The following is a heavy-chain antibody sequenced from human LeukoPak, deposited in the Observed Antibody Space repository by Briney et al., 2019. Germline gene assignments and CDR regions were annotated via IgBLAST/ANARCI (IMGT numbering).Heavy chain of an antibody. CDR2: IRSKANSYAT. D-gene: IGHD1-14*01. J-gene: IGHJ3*02. CDR1: GFTFSGSA. Sequence: GGSLRLSCAASGFTFSGSAMHWVRQASGKGLEWVGRIRSKANSYATAYAASVKGRFTISRDDSKNTAYLQMNSLKTEDTAVYYCARDVSGISSAADTFDMWGQGTVVTVSS. CDR3: ARDVSGISSAADTFDM. V-gene: IGHV3-73*01.